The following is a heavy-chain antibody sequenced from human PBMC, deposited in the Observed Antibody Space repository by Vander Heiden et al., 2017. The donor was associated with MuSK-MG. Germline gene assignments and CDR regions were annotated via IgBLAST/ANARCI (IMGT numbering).Heavy chain of an antibody. CDR2: IKQDGSER. J-gene: IGHJ4*02. Sequence: EVQLVESGGGLVQPGGPLRLSWAASGFTLSRHWTSWGRQAQGQGLEWVANIKQDGSERYYVDSVKGRFTISSDNAKNSLYLQMNSLRAEDTALYCGARGSRYCSGGSCYPYYFDYWGQGTLVTVS. D-gene: IGHD2-15*01. CDR3: ARGSRYCSGGSCYPYYFDY. CDR1: GFTLSRHW. V-gene: IGHV3-7*01.